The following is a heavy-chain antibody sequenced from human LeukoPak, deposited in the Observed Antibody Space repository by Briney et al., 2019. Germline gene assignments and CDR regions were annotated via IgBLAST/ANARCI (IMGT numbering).Heavy chain of an antibody. Sequence: TETLSLTCAVFGGSFSGYYWSWIRQPPGKGLEWIGETNHSGSTNYNPSLKSRVTISVDTSKNHFSLKLSSVTAADTAVYYCARPHSTFFDQDAAYYFDYWGQGTLVTVSS. CDR1: GGSFSGYY. D-gene: IGHD3-9*01. CDR3: ARPHSTFFDQDAAYYFDY. V-gene: IGHV4-34*01. CDR2: TNHSGST. J-gene: IGHJ4*02.